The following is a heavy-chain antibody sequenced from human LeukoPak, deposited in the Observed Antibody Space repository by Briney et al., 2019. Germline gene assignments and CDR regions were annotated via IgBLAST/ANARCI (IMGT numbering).Heavy chain of an antibody. V-gene: IGHV1-69*05. J-gene: IGHJ4*02. Sequence: ASVKVSCKASGGTFSSYAISWVRHAPGQGLEWMGRIIPIFGTANYAQKFQGRVTITTDEPTSTAYMELSSLRSEDTAVYYCATQRRCSGGSCYAFDYWGQGTLVTVSS. CDR3: ATQRRCSGGSCYAFDY. CDR1: GGTFSSYA. D-gene: IGHD2-15*01. CDR2: IIPIFGTA.